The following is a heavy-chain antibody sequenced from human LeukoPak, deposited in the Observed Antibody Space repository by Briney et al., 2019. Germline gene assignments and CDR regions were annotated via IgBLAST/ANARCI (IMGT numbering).Heavy chain of an antibody. CDR2: IIPILGIA. CDR1: GGTFSSYA. V-gene: IGHV1-69*04. Sequence: ASVKVSCKASGGTFSSYAISWVRQAPGQGLEWMGRIIPILGIANYAQKFQGRVTITADKSTSTAYMELSSLRSEDTAVYYCARDSPGAHYYFDYWGQGTLVTVSS. D-gene: IGHD3-10*01. J-gene: IGHJ4*02. CDR3: ARDSPGAHYYFDY.